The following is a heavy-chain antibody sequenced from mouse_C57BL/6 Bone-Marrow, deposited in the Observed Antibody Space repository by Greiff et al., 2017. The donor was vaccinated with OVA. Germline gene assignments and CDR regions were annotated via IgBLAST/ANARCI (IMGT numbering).Heavy chain of an antibody. CDR2: IWSGGST. J-gene: IGHJ1*03. Sequence: QVQLKQSGPGLVQPSQSLSITCTVSGFSLTSYGVHWVRQSPGKGLEWLGVIWSGGSTDYNAAFISRLSISKDNSKSQVFFKMNSLQADDTAIYYCASRISSGYFDVWGTGTTVTVSS. V-gene: IGHV2-2*01. CDR3: ASRISSGYFDV. D-gene: IGHD6-1*01. CDR1: GFSLTSYG.